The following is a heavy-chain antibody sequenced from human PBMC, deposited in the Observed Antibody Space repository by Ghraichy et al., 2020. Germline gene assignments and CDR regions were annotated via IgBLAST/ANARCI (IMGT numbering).Heavy chain of an antibody. V-gene: IGHV4-30-4*08. Sequence: QTLSRTCTVSGGSISSGDYYWSWIRQPPGKGLEWIGYIYYSGTTDYNPSLRSRVTISLDTSKTQFSLKLSSVTAADTAVYYCARDSLWYSSSSSPHAFDIWGQGTMVTVSS. CDR3: ARDSLWYSSSSSPHAFDI. D-gene: IGHD6-19*01. CDR1: GGSISSGDYY. CDR2: IYYSGTT. J-gene: IGHJ3*02.